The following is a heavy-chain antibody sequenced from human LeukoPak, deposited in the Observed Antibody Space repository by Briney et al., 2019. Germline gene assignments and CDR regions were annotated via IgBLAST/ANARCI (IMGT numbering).Heavy chain of an antibody. CDR2: IYYTGNT. D-gene: IGHD3/OR15-3a*01. CDR3: ARQTGSGLFILP. J-gene: IGHJ4*02. V-gene: IGHV4-39*01. Sequence: PSETLSLTCTVSGSSISNYYWGWIRQPPGMGLEWIGSIYYTGNTYYNASLKSQVSISIDTSKNQFSLKLTSVTAADTAVYYCARQTGSGLFILPGGQGTLVTVSS. CDR1: GSSISNYY.